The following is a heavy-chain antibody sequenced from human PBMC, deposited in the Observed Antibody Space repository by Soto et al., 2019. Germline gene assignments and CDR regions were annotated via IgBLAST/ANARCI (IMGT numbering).Heavy chain of an antibody. D-gene: IGHD3-10*01. CDR2: IYYSGST. CDR1: GGSISSSSYY. J-gene: IGHJ6*03. V-gene: IGHV4-39*01. CDR3: ARLGSGSGSRYYYYYYMDV. Sequence: QLQLQESGPGLVKPWETLSLTCTVSGGSISSSSYYWGWIRQPPGKGLEWIGSIYYSGSTYYNPSLKSRVTISVDTSKNQFSLKLSSVTAADTAVYYCARLGSGSGSRYYYYYYMDVWGKGTTVTVSS.